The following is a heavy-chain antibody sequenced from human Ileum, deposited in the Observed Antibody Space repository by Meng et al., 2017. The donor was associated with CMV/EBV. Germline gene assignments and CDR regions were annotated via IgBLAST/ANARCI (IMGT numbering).Heavy chain of an antibody. D-gene: IGHD1-26*01. CDR1: GFTFSTSW. Sequence: CEASGFTFSTSWMSWVRQAPGKGLEWVANIKEDGSERQYVDSVKGRFTISRDNAKNSLYLQMNSLRVEDTAVYYCAKYSGSYSFEDWGQGILVTVSS. CDR2: IKEDGSER. J-gene: IGHJ4*02. CDR3: AKYSGSYSFED. V-gene: IGHV3-7*01.